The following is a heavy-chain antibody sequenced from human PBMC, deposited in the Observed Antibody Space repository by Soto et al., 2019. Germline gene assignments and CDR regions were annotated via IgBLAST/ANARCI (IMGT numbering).Heavy chain of an antibody. J-gene: IGHJ5*02. CDR1: GFVVNRNY. Sequence: HPGGSLRLSRATSGFVVNRNYMHWVRQAPGKGLEWVSVMYSDGKTYYGESVKGRFTISRDNSKNTVFLHMKSLRAEDTAVYYCARGIATGQLDPWGQGTLVTVSS. CDR2: MYSDGKT. CDR3: ARGIATGQLDP. V-gene: IGHV3-66*01. D-gene: IGHD2-15*01.